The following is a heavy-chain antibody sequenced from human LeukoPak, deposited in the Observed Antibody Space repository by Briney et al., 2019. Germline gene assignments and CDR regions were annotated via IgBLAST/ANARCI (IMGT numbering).Heavy chain of an antibody. Sequence: SETLSLTCTVSGGSISSGSYYWSWIRQPAGKGLEWIGRIYTSGTTNYNPSLKSRVTISVDTSKNQFSLKLSSVTAADTAVYYCARNQYNFDYWGQGTLVTVSS. CDR1: GGSISSGSYY. CDR2: IYTSGTT. J-gene: IGHJ4*02. D-gene: IGHD1-14*01. V-gene: IGHV4-61*02. CDR3: ARNQYNFDY.